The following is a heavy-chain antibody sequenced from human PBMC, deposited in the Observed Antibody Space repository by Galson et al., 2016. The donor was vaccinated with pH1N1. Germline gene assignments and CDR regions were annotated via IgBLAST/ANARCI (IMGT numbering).Heavy chain of an antibody. D-gene: IGHD2-15*01. CDR2: IDNDGRGT. J-gene: IGHJ4*02. Sequence: SLRLSCAASGFPFSDYWMHWVRQAPGKGLVWVARIDNDGRGTSHADSVRGRFAISRDNAENMLYLQMNSLRTDDAAVYYCAGNWWGIDYWGQGALVTVSS. CDR1: GFPFSDYW. V-gene: IGHV3-74*01. CDR3: AGNWWGIDY.